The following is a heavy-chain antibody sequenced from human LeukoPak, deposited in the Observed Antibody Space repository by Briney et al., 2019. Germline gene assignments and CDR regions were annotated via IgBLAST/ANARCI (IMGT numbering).Heavy chain of an antibody. V-gene: IGHV3-30*18. Sequence: QAGGSLRLSCAASGFTFSSYGMHWVRQAPGKGLEWVAVISYDGSNKYYADSVKGRFTISRDNSKNMLYLQMNSLRAEDTAVPYCAKDQDSGALDYWGRGTLVTVSS. D-gene: IGHD2-15*01. J-gene: IGHJ4*02. CDR1: GFTFSSYG. CDR2: ISYDGSNK. CDR3: AKDQDSGALDY.